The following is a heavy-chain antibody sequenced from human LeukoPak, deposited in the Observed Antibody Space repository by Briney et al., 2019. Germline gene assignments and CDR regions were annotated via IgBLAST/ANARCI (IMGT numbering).Heavy chain of an antibody. CDR2: INHSGST. CDR3: ARLASRPFDY. J-gene: IGHJ4*02. Sequence: SETLSLTCAVYGGSFSGYYWSWIRQPPGKGLEWIGKINHSGSTNYNPSLKSRVTISVDTSKNQFSLKLSSVTAADTAVYYCARLASRPFDYWGQGTLVTVSS. CDR1: GGSFSGYY. V-gene: IGHV4-34*01.